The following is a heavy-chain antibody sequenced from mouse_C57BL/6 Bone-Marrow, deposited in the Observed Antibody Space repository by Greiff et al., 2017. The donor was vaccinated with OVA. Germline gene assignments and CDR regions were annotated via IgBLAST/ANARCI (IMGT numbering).Heavy chain of an antibody. Sequence: QVQLQQSGPGLVQPSQSLSITCTVSGFSFTSYGVHWVRQSPGKGLEWLGVIWSGGSTDYNAAFISRLSISKDNSKSQVFFKINRLQAHATAIYSSARADYGSSYPHAMDYWGQGTSVTVSS. CDR1: GFSFTSYG. CDR3: ARADYGSSYPHAMDY. J-gene: IGHJ4*01. D-gene: IGHD1-1*01. V-gene: IGHV2-2*01. CDR2: IWSGGST.